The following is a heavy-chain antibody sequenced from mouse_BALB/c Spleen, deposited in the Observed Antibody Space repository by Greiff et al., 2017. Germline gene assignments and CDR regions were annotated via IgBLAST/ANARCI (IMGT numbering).Heavy chain of an antibody. CDR1: GFSLTDYG. V-gene: IGHV2-6-5*01. CDR3: AKHEDGYYPYYYAMDY. Sequence: VKLVESGPGLVAPSQSLSITCTVSGFSLTDYGVSWIRQPPGKGLEWLGVIWGGGSTYYNSALKSRLSISKDNSKSQVFLKMNSLQTDDTAMYYCAKHEDGYYPYYYAMDYWGQGTSVTVSS. J-gene: IGHJ4*01. D-gene: IGHD2-3*01. CDR2: IWGGGST.